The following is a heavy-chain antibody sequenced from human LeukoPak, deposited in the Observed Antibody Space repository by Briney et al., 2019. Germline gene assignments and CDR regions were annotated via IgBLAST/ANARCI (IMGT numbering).Heavy chain of an antibody. D-gene: IGHD1-20*01. Sequence: ASVKVSCKASGYTFTGYYMHWVRQAPGQGLEWMGWINPNSGGTNYAQKFQGWVTMTKDTSISTAYMELSRLRSDDTAVYYCARGGITGTTRGPTRLNDAFDIWGQGTMVTVSS. V-gene: IGHV1-2*04. CDR1: GYTFTGYY. CDR3: ARGGITGTTRGPTRLNDAFDI. CDR2: INPNSGGT. J-gene: IGHJ3*02.